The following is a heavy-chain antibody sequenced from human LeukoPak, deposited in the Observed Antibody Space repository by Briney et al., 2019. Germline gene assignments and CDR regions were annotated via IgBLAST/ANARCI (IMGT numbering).Heavy chain of an antibody. D-gene: IGHD3-22*01. Sequence: PGGSLRLSCAASGFTFSSYAMNWVRQAPGKGLEWVSSISSSSSYIYYADSVKGRFTISRDNAKNSLYLQMNSLRAEDTAVYYYARSLGDYDSSGANAFDIWGQGTMVTVSS. V-gene: IGHV3-21*01. CDR2: ISSSSSYI. J-gene: IGHJ3*02. CDR1: GFTFSSYA. CDR3: ARSLGDYDSSGANAFDI.